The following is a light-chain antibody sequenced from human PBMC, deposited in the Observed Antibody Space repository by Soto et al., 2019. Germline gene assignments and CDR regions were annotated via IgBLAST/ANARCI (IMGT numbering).Light chain of an antibody. Sequence: EIVLTQSPGTLSLSPGERATLSCRASQSVSSSYLAWYQQKPGQAPRLLIYGASSRATGIPDRFSGSASGTDFTLTISRLEPEDFAVYYCQQYSISPAWTFCQGAKLEIK. V-gene: IGKV3-20*01. CDR3: QQYSISPAWT. CDR1: QSVSSSY. CDR2: GAS. J-gene: IGKJ2*02.